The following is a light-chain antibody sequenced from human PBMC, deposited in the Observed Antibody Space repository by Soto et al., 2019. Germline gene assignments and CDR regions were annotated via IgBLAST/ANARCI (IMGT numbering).Light chain of an antibody. CDR3: QSYVTGLGGANVV. Sequence: QSVLQQPPSVSGAPGQRVTISCTGRSSNIGAGYDVHWYQQVPGTAPRLLIQRNSNRPSGVPDRFSGYKSATSASLAITGLQAEDEADYYCQSYVTGLGGANVVFVGGTKLNVL. J-gene: IGLJ2*01. V-gene: IGLV1-40*01. CDR2: RNS. CDR1: SSNIGAGYD.